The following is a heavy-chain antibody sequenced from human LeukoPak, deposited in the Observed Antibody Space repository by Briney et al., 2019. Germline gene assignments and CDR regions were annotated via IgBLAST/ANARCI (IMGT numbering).Heavy chain of an antibody. J-gene: IGHJ4*02. CDR2: INPNNGGT. Sequence: ASVKVSCKASGYTFTGYYMHRVRQAPGQGLEWMGWINPNNGGTNYAQKFQGRVTMTRDTSISTAYMELSRLRSDDTAVYYCARVSYSSPDYYGLLGYWGQGTLVTVSS. CDR3: ARVSYSSPDYYGLLGY. V-gene: IGHV1-2*02. CDR1: GYTFTGYY. D-gene: IGHD3-10*01.